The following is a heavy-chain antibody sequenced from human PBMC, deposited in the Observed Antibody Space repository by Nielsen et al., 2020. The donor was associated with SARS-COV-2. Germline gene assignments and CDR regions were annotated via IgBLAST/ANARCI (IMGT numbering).Heavy chain of an antibody. J-gene: IGHJ3*02. CDR2: IYSGGSST. Sequence: GESLKISCAASGFTFSSYAMSWVRQAPGKGLEWVSVIYSGGSSTYYADSVKGRFTISRDNSKNTLYLQMNSLRAEDTAVYYCAKELGYYDSSGYYHDAFDIWGQGTMVTVSS. CDR1: GFTFSSYA. CDR3: AKELGYYDSSGYYHDAFDI. V-gene: IGHV3-23*03. D-gene: IGHD3-22*01.